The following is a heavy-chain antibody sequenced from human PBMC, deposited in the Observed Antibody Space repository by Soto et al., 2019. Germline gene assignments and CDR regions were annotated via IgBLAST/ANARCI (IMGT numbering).Heavy chain of an antibody. CDR1: GFTFSNAW. CDR2: IKSKTDGGTT. J-gene: IGHJ6*02. CDR3: TTDWRLDEDYYYYGMDV. V-gene: IGHV3-15*01. Sequence: GGSLRLSCAASGFTFSNAWMSWVRQAPGKGLEWVGRIKSKTDGGTTDYAAPVKGRFTISRDDSKNTLYLQMNSLKTEDTAVYYCTTDWRLDEDYYYYGMDVWGQGTTVTVSS.